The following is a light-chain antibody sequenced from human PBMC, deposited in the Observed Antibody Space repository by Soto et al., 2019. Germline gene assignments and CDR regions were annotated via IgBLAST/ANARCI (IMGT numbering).Light chain of an antibody. J-gene: IGLJ1*01. V-gene: IGLV2-23*01. CDR3: CSSAPGRIIV. CDR1: SSAVGTFRL. CDR2: EGS. Sequence: QSALTQPPSVSGSPGQSITISCTGSSSAVGTFRLVSWYQHHPVKVPKLIIYEGSNRPSGVSNRFSGSEPGNTASLTISGLQAEDEADYYCCSSAPGRIIVFGTGTKVTVL.